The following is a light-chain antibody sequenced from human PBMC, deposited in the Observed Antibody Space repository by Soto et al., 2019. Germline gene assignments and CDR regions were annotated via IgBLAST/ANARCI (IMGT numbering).Light chain of an antibody. Sequence: EIVLTQSPGTLSLSPGERATLSCRASQSVDNNYLAWYQQKPGQAPRLLIYGASSRATGIPDRFSGSGSGTDFTLTISRLEPEDFAVYYCQQYGISPRTFGQGTKVDIK. CDR3: QQYGISPRT. CDR2: GAS. V-gene: IGKV3-20*01. CDR1: QSVDNNY. J-gene: IGKJ1*01.